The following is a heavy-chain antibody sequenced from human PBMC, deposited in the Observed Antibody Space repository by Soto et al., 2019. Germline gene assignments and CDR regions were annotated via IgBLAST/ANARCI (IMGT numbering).Heavy chain of an antibody. Sequence: LRLYCAAYGFTFSSYGMHWVCQAPVKGLEWVAVIWYDGSNKYYADSVKGRFTISRDNSKNTLYLQMNSLRAEDTAVYYCARDRRAYSSGSSYGMDVWGQGTTVTVSS. J-gene: IGHJ6*02. V-gene: IGHV3-33*01. CDR2: IWYDGSNK. CDR3: ARDRRAYSSGSSYGMDV. D-gene: IGHD6-19*01. CDR1: GFTFSSYG.